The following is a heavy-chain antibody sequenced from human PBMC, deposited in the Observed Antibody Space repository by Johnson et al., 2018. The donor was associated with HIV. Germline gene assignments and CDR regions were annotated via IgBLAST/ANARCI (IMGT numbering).Heavy chain of an antibody. CDR1: GLTVSGNY. CDR3: ARACRDGYTCDAFDI. CDR2: IFSGGST. Sequence: VQLVESGGGLVQPGGSLRLPCAASGLTVSGNYMTWVRQAPGKGLEWVSVIFSGGSTYYAGSVHGRLNIARDSSKNTLYVQMNSLRAEDTAGYYCARACRDGYTCDAFDIWGEGTVVTVS. D-gene: IGHD5-24*01. V-gene: IGHV3-66*01. J-gene: IGHJ3*02.